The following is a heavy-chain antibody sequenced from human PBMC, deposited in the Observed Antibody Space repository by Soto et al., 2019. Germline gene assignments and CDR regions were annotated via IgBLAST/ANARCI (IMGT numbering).Heavy chain of an antibody. Sequence: SETLSLTCTVSGGSFKSGSYSWSWIRQPPGKGLEWIGYVYHTGRTSYNPSLRGRVTVSADTSKNSFSLKLTSVTAADTAVYYCARHRACNTACDFDYWGQGTLVTVSS. D-gene: IGHD2-15*01. CDR1: GGSFKSGSYS. V-gene: IGHV4-61*01. J-gene: IGHJ4*02. CDR2: VYHTGRT. CDR3: ARHRACNTACDFDY.